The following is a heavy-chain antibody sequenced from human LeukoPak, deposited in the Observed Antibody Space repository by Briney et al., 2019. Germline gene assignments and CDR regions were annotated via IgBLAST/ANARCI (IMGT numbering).Heavy chain of an antibody. J-gene: IGHJ5*02. D-gene: IGHD3-9*01. CDR3: AGGSGYLITS. Sequence: GGSLRLSCAATGFSFRSYWMNWVRQAPGKGLEWLATIKQDGSEKHYKGSMEGRFTISRDNAKNSLHLQMNSLRAEDTAVYYCAGGSGYLITSWGQGTLVTVSS. CDR2: IKQDGSEK. CDR1: GFSFRSYW. V-gene: IGHV3-7*01.